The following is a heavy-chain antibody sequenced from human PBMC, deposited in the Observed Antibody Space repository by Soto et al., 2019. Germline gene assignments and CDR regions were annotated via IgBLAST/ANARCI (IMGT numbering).Heavy chain of an antibody. CDR3: ARAPRELLPLDY. CDR1: GYTFTSYA. D-gene: IGHD1-26*01. V-gene: IGHV1-3*01. J-gene: IGHJ4*02. CDR2: INAGNGNT. Sequence: ASVKVSCKASGYTFTSYAMHWVRQAPGQRLEWMGWINAGNGNTKYSQKFQGRVTITRDTSASTAYMELSSLRSEDTAVYYCARAPRELLPLDYWGQGTLVTVSS.